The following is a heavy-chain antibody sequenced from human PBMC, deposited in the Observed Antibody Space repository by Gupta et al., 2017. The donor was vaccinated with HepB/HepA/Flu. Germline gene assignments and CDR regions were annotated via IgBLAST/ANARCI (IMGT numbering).Heavy chain of an antibody. V-gene: IGHV3-23*01. CDR1: GFTFNNYA. CDR2: ISDTT. CDR3: AKAQQLVAYNCFDP. J-gene: IGHJ5*02. D-gene: IGHD6-13*01. Sequence: EVQLLESGGGLVQPGGSLRLSCAASGFTFNNYAMAWVRQAPGKGLECVSSISDTTYYADSVKGRFTISRDNSKNTLYLQMNTLKVEDTAVYYCAKAQQLVAYNCFDPWGQGALVTVSS.